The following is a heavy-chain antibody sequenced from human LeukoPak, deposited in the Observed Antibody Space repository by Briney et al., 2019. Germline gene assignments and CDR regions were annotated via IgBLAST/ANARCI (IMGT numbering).Heavy chain of an antibody. J-gene: IGHJ4*02. D-gene: IGHD5-12*01. CDR1: GGSINSYY. Sequence: PSETLSLTCTVSGGSINSYYWSWIRQPPGKGLEWIGYIYYSGSTNYNPSLKSRVTISVDTSKNQFSLKLSSVTAADTAVYYCARHATIVAFDYWGQGTLVTVSS. CDR2: IYYSGST. V-gene: IGHV4-59*08. CDR3: ARHATIVAFDY.